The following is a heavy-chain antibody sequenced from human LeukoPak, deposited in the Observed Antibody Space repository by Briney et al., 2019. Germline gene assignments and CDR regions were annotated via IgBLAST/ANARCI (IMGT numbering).Heavy chain of an antibody. CDR2: VNPNSGNT. J-gene: IGHJ3*02. D-gene: IGHD5-18*01. CDR3: ARGYSYGTGGDAFDI. Sequence: ASVKVSCKASGYTFISYDINWVRQATGQGLEWMGWVNPNSGNTGYAQKFQGRVTITRNTSISTANMELSSLRSEDTAVYYCARGYSYGTGGDAFDIWGQGTMVTVSS. CDR1: GYTFISYD. V-gene: IGHV1-8*03.